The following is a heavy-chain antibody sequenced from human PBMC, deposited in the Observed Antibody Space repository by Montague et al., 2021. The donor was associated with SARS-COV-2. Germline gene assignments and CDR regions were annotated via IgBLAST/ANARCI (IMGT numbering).Heavy chain of an antibody. D-gene: IGHD6-13*01. CDR2: IKQDGSET. J-gene: IGHJ4*02. CDR1: GLAISMYW. V-gene: IGHV3-7*01. Sequence: SLRLSCAASGLAISMYWMTWVRQAPGKGLEWVANIKQDGSETYYADSVKGRFSISRDNTKNSLYPQLNSLRADDTAVYYCGFNSVAGAGDSLGQGTLVTVSS. CDR3: GFNSVAGAGDS.